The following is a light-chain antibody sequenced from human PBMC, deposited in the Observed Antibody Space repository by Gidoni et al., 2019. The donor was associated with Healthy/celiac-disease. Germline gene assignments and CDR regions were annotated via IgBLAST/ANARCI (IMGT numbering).Light chain of an antibody. Sequence: PGTLSLSPGERATLSCRASQSVSSSYLAWYQQKPGQAPRLLIYGASSRATGIPDRFSGSGSGTDFTLTISRLEPEDFAVYYCQQYGSSPTWTFGQGTKVEIK. J-gene: IGKJ1*01. CDR1: QSVSSSY. CDR2: GAS. V-gene: IGKV3-20*01. CDR3: QQYGSSPTWT.